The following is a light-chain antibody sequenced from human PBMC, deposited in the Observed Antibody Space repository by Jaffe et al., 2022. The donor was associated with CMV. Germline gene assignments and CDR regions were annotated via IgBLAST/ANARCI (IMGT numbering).Light chain of an antibody. V-gene: IGLV2-14*03. CDR1: RNDIGTYKY. J-gene: IGLJ3*02. CDR3: SSYTGSSPLWV. CDR2: DVS. Sequence: QSALTQPASVSGSPGQSITISCTGTRNDIGTYKYVSWYQQHPGKAPKLMIYDVSNRPSGVSTRFSGSKSGNTASLTISGLQAEDEADYFCSSYTGSSPLWVFGGGTKLTV.